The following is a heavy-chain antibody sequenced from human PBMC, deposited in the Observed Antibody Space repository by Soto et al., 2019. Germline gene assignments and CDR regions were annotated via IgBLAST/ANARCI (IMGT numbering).Heavy chain of an antibody. CDR3: AEGSTVTPVGYYYYGMDV. J-gene: IGHJ6*02. CDR2: IYPGDSDT. D-gene: IGHD4-4*01. CDR1: GYSFTSYW. V-gene: IGHV5-51*01. Sequence: GESLKISCKGSGYSFTSYWIGWVRQMPGKGLEWMGIIYPGDSDTRYSPSFQGQVTISADKSISTAYLQWSSLKASDTAMYYCAEGSTVTPVGYYYYGMDVWGQGTTVTVSS.